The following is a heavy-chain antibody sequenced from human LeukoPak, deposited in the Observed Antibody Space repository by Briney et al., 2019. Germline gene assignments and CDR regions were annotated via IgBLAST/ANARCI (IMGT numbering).Heavy chain of an antibody. J-gene: IGHJ6*02. CDR3: AKENTAMPNYYYYYGMDV. V-gene: IGHV3-23*01. D-gene: IGHD5-18*01. Sequence: GGSLRLSCAASGFTFSSYAMSWVRQAPGKGLEWVSVISGSGGSTYSADSVKGRFTISRDNSKNTLYLQMNSLRAEDTAVYYCAKENTAMPNYYYYYGMDVWGQGTTVTVSS. CDR2: ISGSGGST. CDR1: GFTFSSYA.